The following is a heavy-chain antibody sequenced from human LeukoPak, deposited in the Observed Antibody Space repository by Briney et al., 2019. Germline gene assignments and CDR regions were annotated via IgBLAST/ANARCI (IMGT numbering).Heavy chain of an antibody. CDR3: ARDRSYGNNWFDP. J-gene: IGHJ5*02. CDR1: GGSISSFY. Sequence: SETLSLTCTVSGGSISSFYWSWIRQPPGKGLEWIGYIYNRGTTNYNPSLKSRVTIAVDTSKNQFSLKLTSVTAADTAVYYCARDRSYGNNWFDPWGQGTLVTVSS. D-gene: IGHD4-17*01. CDR2: IYNRGTT. V-gene: IGHV4-59*01.